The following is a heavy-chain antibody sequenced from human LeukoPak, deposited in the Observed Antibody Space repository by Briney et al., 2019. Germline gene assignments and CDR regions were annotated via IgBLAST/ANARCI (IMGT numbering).Heavy chain of an antibody. J-gene: IGHJ4*02. CDR1: GFTFSSYG. V-gene: IGHV3-23*01. D-gene: IGHD3-3*01. Sequence: GGSLRLSCAASGFTFSSYGMSWVRQAPGKGLEWVSAISGSGGSTYYADSVKGRFTISRDNAKNTLHLQMNSPRAEDTAVYYCARGGYYGSGRYYFDSWGQGTLVTVSS. CDR2: ISGSGGST. CDR3: ARGGYYGSGRYYFDS.